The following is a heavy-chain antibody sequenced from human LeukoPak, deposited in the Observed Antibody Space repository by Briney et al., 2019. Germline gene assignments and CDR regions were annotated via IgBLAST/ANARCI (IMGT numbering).Heavy chain of an antibody. V-gene: IGHV3-23*01. CDR1: GLTFNKFA. J-gene: IGHJ3*02. CDR2: ISAGADYT. D-gene: IGHD2-2*01. CDR3: AKDSGGRNVVWGAFDI. Sequence: GGSLRLSCAASGLTFNKFAMSWVRQAPGKGLEWVSGISAGADYTYYADSVKGRFTISRDDSKNTLYLRMNSLRAEDTAVYYCAKDSGGRNVVWGAFDIWGQGTVVTVSS.